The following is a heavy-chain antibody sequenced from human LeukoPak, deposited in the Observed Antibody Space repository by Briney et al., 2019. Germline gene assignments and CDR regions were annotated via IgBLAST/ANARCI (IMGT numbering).Heavy chain of an antibody. Sequence: GATVKASCKASGYIFGSYGLNWVRQPPGQGLEWLGWISGSNENAINAQNFHGIVIITTDTSTRIVYMELRRLGSDDTAVYYCERDRRPRPGSKPPYYKNGLDVWGQGTPVTVSS. CDR1: GYIFGSYG. V-gene: IGHV1-18*01. J-gene: IGHJ6*02. CDR3: ERDRRPRPGSKPPYYKNGLDV. CDR2: ISGSNENA. D-gene: IGHD3-22*01.